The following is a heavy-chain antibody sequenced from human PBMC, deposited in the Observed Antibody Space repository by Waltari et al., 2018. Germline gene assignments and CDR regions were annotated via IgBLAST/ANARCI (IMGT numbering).Heavy chain of an antibody. CDR2: IRSKPNNDAT. D-gene: IGHD6-13*01. CDR3: TGGAVTGTDF. V-gene: IGHV3-73*01. Sequence: EVQVVESGGGLVQPGGSLKLSCATSGFTLSGSTLHWVRQTSGKVREWIGRIRSKPNNDATSYTASVEGRFTISRDDSENTAYLQMSSLMTEDTAVYYCTGGAVTGTDFWGQGTLVTVSS. J-gene: IGHJ4*02. CDR1: GFTLSGST.